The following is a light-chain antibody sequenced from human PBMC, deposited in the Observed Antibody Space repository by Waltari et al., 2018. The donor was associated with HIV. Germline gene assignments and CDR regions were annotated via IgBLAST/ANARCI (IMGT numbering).Light chain of an antibody. V-gene: IGLV1-51*01. CDR2: DNN. Sequence: QSVLTQPPSVSAAPGQKTTIPRSGSNSNIANNYVYLYQQLPGTAPKLLIYDNNMRPSGIPDRFSGSKSGTSATLGITGLQTGDEADYYCGTWDSSLSAEVFGTGTKVTVL. CDR1: NSNIANNY. J-gene: IGLJ1*01. CDR3: GTWDSSLSAEV.